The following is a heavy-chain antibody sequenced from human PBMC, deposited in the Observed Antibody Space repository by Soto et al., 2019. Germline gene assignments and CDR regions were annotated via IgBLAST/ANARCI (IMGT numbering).Heavy chain of an antibody. CDR1: GFTFGGYA. Sequence: GGSLRLSCTASGFTFGGYAMSWFRQAPGKGLEWVGFIRSKAYGGTTEYAASVKGRFTISRDDSKSIAYLQMNSLKTEDTAVYYCTSHYYDSSCYYYYYGMDVWGQGTTVTVSS. CDR3: TSHYYDSSCYYYYYGMDV. D-gene: IGHD3-22*01. V-gene: IGHV3-49*03. J-gene: IGHJ6*02. CDR2: IRSKAYGGTT.